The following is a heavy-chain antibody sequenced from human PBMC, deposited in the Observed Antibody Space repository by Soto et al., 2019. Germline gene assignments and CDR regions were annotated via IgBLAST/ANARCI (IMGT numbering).Heavy chain of an antibody. Sequence: EVQLVESGGSLVQPGGSLRLSCAASGFTFSRYWMHWVRQVPGKGLMWVSHINGDASSTNYADSVKGRFNVSRHNARNTVYLKMNSLRVDDTGVYYGVRVPSTDPDYWGQGTLVSVSS. CDR3: VRVPSTDPDY. CDR1: GFTFSRYW. J-gene: IGHJ4*02. CDR2: INGDASST. V-gene: IGHV3-74*01.